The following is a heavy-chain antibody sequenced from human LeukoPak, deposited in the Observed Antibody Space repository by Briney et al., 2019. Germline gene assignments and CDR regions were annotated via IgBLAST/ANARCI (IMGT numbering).Heavy chain of an antibody. V-gene: IGHV1-18*04. D-gene: IGHD2-15*01. CDR1: GYTIFTYY. CDR2: ISAYNGNT. CDR3: AISADNFVAVAATDALHI. Sequence: GASVKVSCKAGGYTIFTYYRICVLQAPGQGLEWMGWISAYNGNTNYAQKLQGRVTMTTDTSTSTAYMELGSLRSDDTAAYYCAISADNFVAVAATDALHIWGQGTMVTVSS. J-gene: IGHJ3*02.